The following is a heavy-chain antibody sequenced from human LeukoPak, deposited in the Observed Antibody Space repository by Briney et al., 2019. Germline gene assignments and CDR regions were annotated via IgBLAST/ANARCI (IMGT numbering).Heavy chain of an antibody. Sequence: ASETLSLPCTVSGGSISSYYWSWIRQPPGKGLEWIGYIYYSGSTNYNPSLKSRVTISVDTSKNQFSLKLSSVTAADTAVYYCARHTDYDYYYGMDFWGQGTTVTVSS. CDR1: GGSISSYY. CDR2: IYYSGST. V-gene: IGHV4-59*08. CDR3: ARHTDYDYYYGMDF. J-gene: IGHJ6*02.